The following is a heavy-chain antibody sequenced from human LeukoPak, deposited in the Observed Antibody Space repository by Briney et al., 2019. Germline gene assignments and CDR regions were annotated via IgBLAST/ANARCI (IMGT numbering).Heavy chain of an antibody. CDR3: ARVRGYCSGGSCYRAGAFDI. V-gene: IGHV4-34*01. J-gene: IGHJ3*02. D-gene: IGHD2-15*01. CDR1: GGSFSGYY. CDR2: INHSGST. Sequence: PSETLSLTCAVYGGSFSGYYWNWIRQPPGKGLEWIGEINHSGSTNYNPSLKSRVTISVDTSKNQFSLKLSSVTAADTAVYYCARVRGYCSGGSCYRAGAFDIWGQGTMVTVSS.